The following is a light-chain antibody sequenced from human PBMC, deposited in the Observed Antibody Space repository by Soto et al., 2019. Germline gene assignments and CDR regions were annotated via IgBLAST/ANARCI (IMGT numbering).Light chain of an antibody. Sequence: QSALTQPPSASGSPGQSVTISCTGTTSDIGAYNYVSWYQQRPGKAPKLIIYEVTRRPSGVPDRISGSKSYTTASLTVSGLQAEDEADYYCSSFAGTNSFVFGTGTKVTVL. V-gene: IGLV2-8*01. CDR2: EVT. CDR1: TSDIGAYNY. CDR3: SSFAGTNSFV. J-gene: IGLJ1*01.